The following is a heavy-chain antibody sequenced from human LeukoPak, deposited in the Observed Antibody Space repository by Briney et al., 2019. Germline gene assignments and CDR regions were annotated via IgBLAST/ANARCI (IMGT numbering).Heavy chain of an antibody. Sequence: GGSLRLSCAASGFTFSSYSMNWVRQAPGKGLEWVSYISSSSSYIYYADSVKGRFTISRDNAKNSLYLQMNSLRAEDTAVYYCATTPDGIAARGGAFDIWGQGTMVTVSS. V-gene: IGHV3-21*01. CDR1: GFTFSSYS. D-gene: IGHD6-6*01. CDR2: ISSSSSYI. J-gene: IGHJ3*02. CDR3: ATTPDGIAARGGAFDI.